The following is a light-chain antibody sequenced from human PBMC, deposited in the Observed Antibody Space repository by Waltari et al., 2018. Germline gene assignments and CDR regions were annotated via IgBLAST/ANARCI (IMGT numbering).Light chain of an antibody. CDR1: SSNIGAGYD. CDR2: GNS. CDR3: QSYDSSLRGV. J-gene: IGLJ2*01. Sequence: QSVLTQPPSVSGAPGQRVTIPCTGSSSNIGAGYDLHWYQQLPGTAPKLLIYGNSNRPSGVPDRFSGSKSGTSASLAITGLQAEDEADYYCQSYDSSLRGVFGGGTKLTVL. V-gene: IGLV1-40*01.